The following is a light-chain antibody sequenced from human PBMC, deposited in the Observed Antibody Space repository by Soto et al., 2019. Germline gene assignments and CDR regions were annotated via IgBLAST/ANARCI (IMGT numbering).Light chain of an antibody. Sequence: DIPLTQSPSFLSASVGDRVTITCRASQGITNNLAWYQQKPGKAPKLLIYGAITLQSGVPSRFSGSGSGTQFTLTITSRQPEDFATYYCQHLYSYPITFGQGTRLEIK. J-gene: IGKJ5*01. CDR1: QGITNN. CDR3: QHLYSYPIT. CDR2: GAI. V-gene: IGKV1-9*01.